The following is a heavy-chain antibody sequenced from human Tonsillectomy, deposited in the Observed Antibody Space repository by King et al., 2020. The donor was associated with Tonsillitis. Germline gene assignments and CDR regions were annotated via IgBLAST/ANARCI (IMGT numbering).Heavy chain of an antibody. CDR1: GFSLSTSGMC. V-gene: IGHV2-70*01. Sequence: VTLKESGPALVKPTQTLTLTCTFSGFSLSTSGMCVSWIRQPPGKALEWLALIDWDDDKYYSTSLKTRVTISKDTSKNQVGLTMTNMDPVDTATYYCARSLVGYSNAYALDYWGQGTLVTVPS. D-gene: IGHD5-18*01. CDR3: ARSLVGYSNAYALDY. J-gene: IGHJ4*02. CDR2: IDWDDDK.